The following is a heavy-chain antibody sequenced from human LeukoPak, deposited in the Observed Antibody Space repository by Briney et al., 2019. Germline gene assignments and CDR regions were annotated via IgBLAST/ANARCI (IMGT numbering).Heavy chain of an antibody. Sequence: GASVNVSCTSSVFTFTTYVSWVRQAPGQGLEWMGWIRGDNGATFYAHELRGRLTMTTDTSTSTVYMELRSLKSDDTAIYYCTRDQATFDIWGQGTMVTVTS. J-gene: IGHJ3*02. V-gene: IGHV1-18*01. CDR2: IRGDNGAT. CDR1: VFTFTTYV. CDR3: TRDQATFDI.